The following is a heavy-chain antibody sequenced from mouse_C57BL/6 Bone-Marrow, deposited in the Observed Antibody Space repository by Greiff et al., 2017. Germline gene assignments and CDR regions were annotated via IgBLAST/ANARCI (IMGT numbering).Heavy chain of an antibody. CDR1: GFSLTSYG. D-gene: IGHD1-1*01. Sequence: VQLQQSGPGLVQPSQSLSITCTVSGFSLTSYGVHWVRQSPGKGLEWLGVIWSGGSTDYNAAFISRLSISKDNSKSQVFFKMNSLQADDTAIYYCARNCGSPHWYFDVWGTGTTVTVSS. CDR3: ARNCGSPHWYFDV. V-gene: IGHV2-2*01. CDR2: IWSGGST. J-gene: IGHJ1*03.